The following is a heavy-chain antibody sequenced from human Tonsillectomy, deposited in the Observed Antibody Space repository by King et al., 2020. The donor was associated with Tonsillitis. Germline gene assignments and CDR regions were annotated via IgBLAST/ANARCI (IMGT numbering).Heavy chain of an antibody. V-gene: IGHV1-18*01. CDR2: ISAYNGNT. Sequence: QLVQSGVEVKKPGASVKVSCKASGYTFTNYGISWVRQAPGQGLEWMGWISAYNGNTDYAQKFQGRVTMTTDTSTSTAYMELRSLRSDDTAVYFCARDRGLYSRGDASDIWGQGTLVTVSS. J-gene: IGHJ3*02. D-gene: IGHD6-13*01. CDR1: GYTFTNYG. CDR3: ARDRGLYSRGDASDI.